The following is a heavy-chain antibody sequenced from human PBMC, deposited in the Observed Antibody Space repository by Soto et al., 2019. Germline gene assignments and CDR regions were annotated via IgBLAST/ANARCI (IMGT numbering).Heavy chain of an antibody. V-gene: IGHV1-69*02. J-gene: IGHJ5*02. CDR2: IIPMVGMS. CDR3: ATSYGSGSRPFDN. Sequence: QVQLVQSGAEVKKPGSSVRVSCKGSGDTFNFYTIHWERQAPGQGLEWLGRIIPMVGMSNYAQRFQGRVTMIADKSTSTVYMQLSSLRSEDTALYYCATSYGSGSRPFDNWGQGTLVSVSS. CDR1: GDTFNFYT. D-gene: IGHD3-10*01.